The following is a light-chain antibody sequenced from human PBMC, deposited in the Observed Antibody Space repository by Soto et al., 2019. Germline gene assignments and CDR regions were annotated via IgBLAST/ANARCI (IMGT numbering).Light chain of an antibody. J-gene: IGKJ2*01. CDR1: QSVSSD. V-gene: IGKV3D-15*01. CDR2: GAS. CDR3: QQYNKWPDT. Sequence: EIVMTQFPATLSVSPGERATLSCRASQSVSSDLAWYQQKPDQAPRLLIYGASTKATGIPARFSGSGSGTAFTLSISILQTEDFAVYYWQQYNKWPDTFGQGTKLEIK.